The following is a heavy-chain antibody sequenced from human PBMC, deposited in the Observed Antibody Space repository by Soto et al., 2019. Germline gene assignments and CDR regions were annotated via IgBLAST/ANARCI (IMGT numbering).Heavy chain of an antibody. D-gene: IGHD1-26*01. CDR3: AGGGAGSGPVTWELPDH. Sequence: QMQLVQSGAEVKKTGSSVTVSCKALGNTFTYRYLHWVRQAPGQALDWMGWITPFSGDVHYAQKFQERVTITRDRSINTAYMQMSSLRSEDTAMYFCAGGGAGSGPVTWELPDHWGQGTLVTVSS. J-gene: IGHJ4*02. CDR2: ITPFSGDV. CDR1: GNTFTYRY. V-gene: IGHV1-45*02.